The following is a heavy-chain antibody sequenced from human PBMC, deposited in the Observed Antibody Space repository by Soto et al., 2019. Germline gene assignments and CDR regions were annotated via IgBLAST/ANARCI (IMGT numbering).Heavy chain of an antibody. J-gene: IGHJ6*02. Sequence: GASVKVSCKPSGYSFSNFYVHWVRQAPGQGLEWMGIIDPSSGTTSYTQKFQERVTMTRDTSMSTVYMELSWLRSEDTAVYYCARGAVVVPNGLIAGMDVWGLGTTVTVSS. CDR2: IDPSSGTT. V-gene: IGHV1-46*01. CDR3: ARGAVVVPNGLIAGMDV. CDR1: GYSFSNFY. D-gene: IGHD2-15*01.